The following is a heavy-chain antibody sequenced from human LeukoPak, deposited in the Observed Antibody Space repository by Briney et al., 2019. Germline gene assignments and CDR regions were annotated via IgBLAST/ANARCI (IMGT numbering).Heavy chain of an antibody. CDR2: IYYSGST. J-gene: IGHJ4*02. CDR3: ARHSIAVAGLDY. CDR1: GGSISSYY. D-gene: IGHD6-19*01. V-gene: IGHV4-59*08. Sequence: SETLSLTCTVSGGSISSYYWSWIRQPPGKGLEWIGYIYYSGSTNYNPSPKSRVTISVDTSKNQFSLKLSSVIAADTAVYYCARHSIAVAGLDYWGQGTLVTVSS.